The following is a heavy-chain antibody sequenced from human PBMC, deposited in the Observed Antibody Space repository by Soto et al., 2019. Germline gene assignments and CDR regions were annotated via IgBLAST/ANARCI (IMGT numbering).Heavy chain of an antibody. CDR1: GGSISSYY. J-gene: IGHJ5*02. CDR2: IYYSGST. CDR3: ARQGIVVVPAAFGWFDP. Sequence: SETLSLTCTVSGGSISSYYWIWIRQPPGKGLEWIGYIYYSGSTNYNPSLKSRVTISVDTSKNQFSLKLSSVTAADTAVYYCARQGIVVVPAAFGWFDPWGQGTLVTVSS. V-gene: IGHV4-59*08. D-gene: IGHD2-2*01.